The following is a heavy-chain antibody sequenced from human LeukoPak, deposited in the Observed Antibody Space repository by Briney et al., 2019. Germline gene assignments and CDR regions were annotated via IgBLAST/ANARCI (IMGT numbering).Heavy chain of an antibody. CDR1: GFTFSSYG. CDR2: ISYDGSKK. CDR3: AKSARRVFIVVVVAAPDY. J-gene: IGHJ4*02. Sequence: GGSLRLSCAASGFTFSSYGMHWVRQAPGKGLEWAAVISYDGSKKYYADSVKGRFTISRDNSKNTLYLQMNSLRAEDTAVYYCAKSARRVFIVVVVAAPDYWGQGTLVTVSS. D-gene: IGHD2-15*01. V-gene: IGHV3-30*18.